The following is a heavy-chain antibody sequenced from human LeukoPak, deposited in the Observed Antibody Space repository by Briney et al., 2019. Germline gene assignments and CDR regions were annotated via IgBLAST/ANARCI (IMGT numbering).Heavy chain of an antibody. CDR1: GGTFSSYA. J-gene: IGHJ5*02. V-gene: IGHV1-69*13. Sequence: SVNVSCKASGGTFSSYAISWVRQAPGQGLEWMGGIIPIFGTANYAQKFPRRVTITADESTSTAYMELSSLRSEDTAVYYCARAQEPDIVVVPAYNWFDPWGQGTLVTVSS. CDR3: ARAQEPDIVVVPAYNWFDP. CDR2: IIPIFGTA. D-gene: IGHD2-2*01.